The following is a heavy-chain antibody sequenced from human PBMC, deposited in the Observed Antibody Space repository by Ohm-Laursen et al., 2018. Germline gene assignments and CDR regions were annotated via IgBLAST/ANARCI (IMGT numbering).Heavy chain of an antibody. CDR1: GGSISSYY. V-gene: IGHV4-59*01. CDR2: IYYSGST. CDR3: ARDYYGSGHFDY. D-gene: IGHD3-10*01. Sequence: SETLSLTCTVSGGSISSYYWSWIRQPPGKGLEWIGYIYYSGSTNYNPSLKRRVTISLDTSKNQFSLKLSSVTAADTAVYYCARDYYGSGHFDYWGRGTLVTVSS. J-gene: IGHJ4*02.